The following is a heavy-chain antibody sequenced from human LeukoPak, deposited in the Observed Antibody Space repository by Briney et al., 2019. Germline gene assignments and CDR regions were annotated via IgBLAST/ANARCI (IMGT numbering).Heavy chain of an antibody. D-gene: IGHD6-19*01. CDR2: ITGGSGAK. Sequence: GGSLRVSCTASGFTFSSFAMSWVRQAPGKGLEWVSTITGGSGAKYYADPVKGRFTISRDNSKDTLYLQMHSLRAEDTAVYFCAKDTPLTTYTSGWSSNSFDYWGQGTLVAVSS. CDR3: AKDTPLTTYTSGWSSNSFDY. CDR1: GFTFSSFA. V-gene: IGHV3-23*01. J-gene: IGHJ4*02.